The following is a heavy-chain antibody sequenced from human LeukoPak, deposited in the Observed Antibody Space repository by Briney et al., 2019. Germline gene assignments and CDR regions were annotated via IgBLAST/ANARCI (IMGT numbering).Heavy chain of an antibody. J-gene: IGHJ4*02. CDR1: GFTFRNYA. CDR2: ISDSGGRA. V-gene: IGHV3-23*01. CDR3: ASDPIVVVPAAANTLTDY. D-gene: IGHD2-2*01. Sequence: PGGSLRLSCAASGFTFRNYAMSWVRQAPGKGLEWVSVISDSGGRAYSADSVKGRFTISRDNSKNTLYLQMNSLRAEDTAVYYCASDPIVVVPAAANTLTDYWGQGTLVTVSS.